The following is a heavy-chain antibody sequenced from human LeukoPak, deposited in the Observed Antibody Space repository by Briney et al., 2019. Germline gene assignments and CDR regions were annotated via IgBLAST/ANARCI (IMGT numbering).Heavy chain of an antibody. D-gene: IGHD6-19*01. J-gene: IGHJ4*02. CDR2: ISGSSSHT. V-gene: IGHV3-23*01. Sequence: QPGGSLRLSCTASGFIFSTYAMSWVRQAPGKGLEWVSGISGSSSHTEDADSVKGRSIISRDNSKNTLFLQMNSLRAEDTALYYCTKEYEKTNRSPQWGFDSWGQGTLVTVSS. CDR1: GFIFSTYA. CDR3: TKEYEKTNRSPQWGFDS.